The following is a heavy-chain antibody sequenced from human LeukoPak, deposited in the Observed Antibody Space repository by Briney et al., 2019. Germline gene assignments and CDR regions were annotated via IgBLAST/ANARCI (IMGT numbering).Heavy chain of an antibody. CDR3: ARGETSIIHGVVANYSFDY. D-gene: IGHD3-22*01. V-gene: IGHV4-4*07. CDR2: IYTSGST. Sequence: SETLSLTCTVSGGSISSYYWSWIRQPAGKGLEWIGRIYTSGSTNYNPSLKSRVTMSVDTSKNQFSLKLSSVTAADTAVYYCARGETSIIHGVVANYSFDYWGQGTLVTVSS. J-gene: IGHJ4*02. CDR1: GGSISSYY.